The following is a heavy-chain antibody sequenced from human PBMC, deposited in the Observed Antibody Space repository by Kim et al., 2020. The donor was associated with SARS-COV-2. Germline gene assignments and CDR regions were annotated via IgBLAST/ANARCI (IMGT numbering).Heavy chain of an antibody. CDR2: IYYSSST. V-gene: IGHV4-39*01. J-gene: IGHJ4*01. CDR3: AGHRREWLPTILYYFD. CDR1: GVSISSSSYY. D-gene: IGHD5-12*01. Sequence: SETLSLTCTVSGVSISSSSYYWGWLRQPPGKGLEWIGSIYYSSSTYYNPSLKSRVTLSVDTSKNQFSLKLSSVTAAATAVYYCAGHRREWLPTILYYFD.